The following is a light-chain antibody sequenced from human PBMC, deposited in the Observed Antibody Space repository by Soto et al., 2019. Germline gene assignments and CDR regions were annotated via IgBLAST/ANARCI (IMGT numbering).Light chain of an antibody. CDR1: QSVSSY. J-gene: IGKJ1*01. Sequence: EIVLTQSPGTLSLSPGERATLSCRASQSVSSYLAWYQQKPGQAPRLLIYGASNRATGIPDRFSGSGSGTDFTLTISRLEPEDFAVYYCQQCGSSPWTFGQGTKVDIK. V-gene: IGKV3-20*01. CDR2: GAS. CDR3: QQCGSSPWT.